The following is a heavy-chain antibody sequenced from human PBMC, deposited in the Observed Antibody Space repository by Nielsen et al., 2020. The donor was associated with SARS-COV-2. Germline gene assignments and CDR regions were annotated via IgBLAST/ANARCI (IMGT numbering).Heavy chain of an antibody. Sequence: GGSLRLSCAASGFTFSSYGMHWVRQAPGKGLEWVAVISYDGSNKYYADSVKGRFTISRDNSKNTLYLQMNSLRAEDTAVYYCAKDRVGYCSSTSCLYYFDYWGQGTLVTVSS. J-gene: IGHJ4*02. D-gene: IGHD2-2*01. CDR2: ISYDGSNK. CDR3: AKDRVGYCSSTSCLYYFDY. CDR1: GFTFSSYG. V-gene: IGHV3-30*18.